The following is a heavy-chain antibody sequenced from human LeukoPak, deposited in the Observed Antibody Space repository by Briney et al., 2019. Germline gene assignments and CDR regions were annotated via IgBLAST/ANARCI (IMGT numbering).Heavy chain of an antibody. D-gene: IGHD6-19*01. Sequence: PGGSLRLPCAASGFTVSSNYMSWVRQAPGKGLEWVSVIYSGGSTYYADSVKGRFAISRDDSKNTLYLQMNSLRAEDTAVYYCTRDSRAIAVAGTKTGVYFDYWGQGTLVTVSS. J-gene: IGHJ4*02. CDR2: IYSGGST. V-gene: IGHV3-53*01. CDR1: GFTVSSNY. CDR3: TRDSRAIAVAGTKTGVYFDY.